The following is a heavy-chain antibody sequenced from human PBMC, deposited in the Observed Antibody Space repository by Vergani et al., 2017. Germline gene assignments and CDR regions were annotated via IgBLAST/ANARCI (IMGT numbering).Heavy chain of an antibody. CDR3: ARDWEGGGMDV. CDR2: ISSSGSTI. J-gene: IGHJ6*02. D-gene: IGHD1-26*01. CDR1: GFTFSSYE. Sequence: EVQLVESGGGLVQPGGSLRLSCAASGFTFSSYELNWVRQAPGKGLEWVSYISSSGSTIHYADAVKGRFTISRDNSKNTLYLQMNSLRAEDTAVYYCARDWEGGGMDVWGQGTTVTVSS. V-gene: IGHV3-48*03.